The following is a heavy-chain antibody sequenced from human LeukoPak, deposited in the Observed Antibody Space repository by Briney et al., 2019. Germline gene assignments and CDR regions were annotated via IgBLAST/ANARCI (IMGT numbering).Heavy chain of an antibody. CDR1: GFTFSNAW. D-gene: IGHD3-22*01. Sequence: PGGSLRLSCAASGFTFSNAWMTWVRQAPGKGLEWVGRIKRKTDGGTTDYAAPVKGRFTISRDDSKNTLYLQMNSLKTEDTAVYYCATHYDRYYFDYWGQGTLVTVSS. CDR2: IKRKTDGGTT. J-gene: IGHJ4*02. CDR3: ATHYDRYYFDY. V-gene: IGHV3-15*01.